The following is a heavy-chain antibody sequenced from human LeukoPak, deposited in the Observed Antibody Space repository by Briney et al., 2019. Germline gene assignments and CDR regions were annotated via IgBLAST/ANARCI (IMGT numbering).Heavy chain of an antibody. CDR2: ISGSGGST. Sequence: GGSLRLSCTTSGFTFNTYTLSWVRQAPGKGLEWVSAISGSGGSTYYADSVKGRFTISRDNSKNTLYLQMNSLRAEDTVVYYCSWTTVGGYWGQGTLVTVSS. CDR3: SWTTVGGY. V-gene: IGHV3-23*01. CDR1: GFTFNTYT. D-gene: IGHD2/OR15-2a*01. J-gene: IGHJ4*02.